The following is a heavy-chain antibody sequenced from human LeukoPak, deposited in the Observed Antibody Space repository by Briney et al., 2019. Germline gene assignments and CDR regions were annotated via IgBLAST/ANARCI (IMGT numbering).Heavy chain of an antibody. CDR1: GFTFSTYS. J-gene: IGHJ4*02. D-gene: IGHD5-24*01. CDR3: GRDYEERATDY. Sequence: GGSLRLSCAASGFTFSTYSMTWVRQAPGKGLEWISYISSSSSIINYAESVRGRFTISRDNAKNILYLQMNSLRAEDTAVYYCGRDYEERATDYWGQGTLVTVSS. V-gene: IGHV3-48*04. CDR2: ISSSSSII.